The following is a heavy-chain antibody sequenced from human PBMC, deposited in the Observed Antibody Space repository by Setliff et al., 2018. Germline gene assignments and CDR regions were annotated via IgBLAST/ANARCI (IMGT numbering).Heavy chain of an antibody. Sequence: ASVKVSCKASGYTFTSYGISWVRQAPGQGLEWMGWISAYNGNTNYAQKLQGRVTMTTDTSTSTAYMELRSLRSDDTAVYYCARGHYYDSSGPAAFDIWGQGTMVTVSS. CDR2: ISAYNGNT. CDR3: ARGHYYDSSGPAAFDI. D-gene: IGHD3-22*01. CDR1: GYTFTSYG. V-gene: IGHV1-18*01. J-gene: IGHJ3*02.